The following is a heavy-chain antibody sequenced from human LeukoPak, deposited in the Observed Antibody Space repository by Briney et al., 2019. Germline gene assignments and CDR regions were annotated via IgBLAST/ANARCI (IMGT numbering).Heavy chain of an antibody. CDR2: ISWNSGRI. Sequence: PGGSLRLSCAASGFTFDDYAMHWVRQDPGKGLEWVAGISWNSGRIGYADSVKGRFTISRDNAKNSLYLQMNSLRAEDTAVYYCARDPTSYSYSGDYWGQGTLVTVSS. J-gene: IGHJ4*02. D-gene: IGHD2-15*01. CDR3: ARDPTSYSYSGDY. CDR1: GFTFDDYA. V-gene: IGHV3-9*01.